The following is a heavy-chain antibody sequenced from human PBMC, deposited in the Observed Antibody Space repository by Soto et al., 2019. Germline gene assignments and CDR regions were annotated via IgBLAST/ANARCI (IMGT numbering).Heavy chain of an antibody. D-gene: IGHD2-2*01. CDR1: GGTFSSYA. Sequence: QVQLVQSGAEVKKPGSSVKVSCKASGGTFSSYAISWVRQAPGQGLEWMGGIIPIFGTANYAQKFQGRVTITADKYTSTAYMELSSLRSEDTAVYYCARVLPRDIVVVPAATGYYYYGMDVWGQGTTVTVSS. CDR3: ARVLPRDIVVVPAATGYYYYGMDV. CDR2: IIPIFGTA. V-gene: IGHV1-69*06. J-gene: IGHJ6*02.